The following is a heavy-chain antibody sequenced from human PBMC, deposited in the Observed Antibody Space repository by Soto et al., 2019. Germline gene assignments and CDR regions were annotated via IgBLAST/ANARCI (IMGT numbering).Heavy chain of an antibody. CDR2: ISAHNGNT. CDR1: GYTFTSYG. CDR3: ARGRYGDY. Sequence: QVPLVQSGAEVKKPGASVKVSCKASGYTFTSYGITWVRQAPGQGLEWMGWISAHNGNTDYAQKLQGRVIVTRDTSSSTAYLELRSLISDGTAVYYCARGRYGDYWGQGALVTVSS. J-gene: IGHJ4*02. V-gene: IGHV1-18*01. D-gene: IGHD1-1*01.